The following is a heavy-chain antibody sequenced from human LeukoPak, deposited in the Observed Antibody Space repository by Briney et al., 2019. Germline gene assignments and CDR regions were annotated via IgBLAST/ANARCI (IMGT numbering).Heavy chain of an antibody. CDR3: ARAGYSYGTGYYFDY. CDR2: IYYSGST. J-gene: IGHJ4*02. D-gene: IGHD5-18*01. CDR1: VGSIRSTAYY. V-gene: IGHV4-39*01. Sequence: SGTLSLTCTVSVGSIRSTAYYWGWIRQPPGKGLEWIGTIYYSGSTNYNPSLKSRVTISLDMSKNQFSLKLNSVTAADTAMYYCARAGYSYGTGYYFDYWGQGTLVTVSS.